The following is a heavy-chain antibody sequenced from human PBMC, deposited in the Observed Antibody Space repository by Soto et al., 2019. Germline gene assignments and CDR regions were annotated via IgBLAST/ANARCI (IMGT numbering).Heavy chain of an antibody. CDR3: ARVPDYSNYVGWFDP. CDR1: GGTFSSYA. D-gene: IGHD4-4*01. V-gene: IGHV1-69*13. CDR2: IIPIFGTA. Sequence: SVKFSCKASGGTFSSYAISWVRQAPGQGLEWMGGIIPIFGTANYAQKFQGRVTITADESTSTAYMELSSLRSEDTAVYYCARVPDYSNYVGWFDPWGQGTLVTVSS. J-gene: IGHJ5*02.